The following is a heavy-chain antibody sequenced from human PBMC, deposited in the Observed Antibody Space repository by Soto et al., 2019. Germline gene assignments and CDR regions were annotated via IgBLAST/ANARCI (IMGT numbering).Heavy chain of an antibody. V-gene: IGHV4-39*01. CDR2: IYYSGST. CDR1: GGSISSSSYY. Sequence: TSETLSLTCTVSGGSISSSSYYWGWIRQPPGKGLEWIGSIYYSGSTYYNPSLKSRVTISVDTSKNQFSLKLSSVTAADTAVYYCASAIVLMVYAPGNWFDPWGQGTLVTVS. D-gene: IGHD2-8*01. CDR3: ASAIVLMVYAPGNWFDP. J-gene: IGHJ5*02.